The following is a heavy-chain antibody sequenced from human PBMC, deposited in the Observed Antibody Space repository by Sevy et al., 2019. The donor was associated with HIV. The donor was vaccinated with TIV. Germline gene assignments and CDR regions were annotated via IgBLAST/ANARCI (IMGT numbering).Heavy chain of an antibody. Sequence: GGSLRLSCAASGFTFSSYAMSWVRQAPGKGLEWVSAISGSGGSTYYAGSVKGRSTIPRDNSKNTLYLQMNSLRAEDRAVYYCAKDALVAETSSGYFSQFDYWGQGTLVTVSS. V-gene: IGHV3-23*01. CDR3: AKDALVAETSSGYFSQFDY. D-gene: IGHD6-25*01. J-gene: IGHJ4*02. CDR2: ISGSGGST. CDR1: GFTFSSYA.